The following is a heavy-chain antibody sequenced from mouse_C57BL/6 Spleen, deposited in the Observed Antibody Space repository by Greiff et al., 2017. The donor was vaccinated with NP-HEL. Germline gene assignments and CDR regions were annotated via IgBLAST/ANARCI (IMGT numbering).Heavy chain of an antibody. CDR3: AATVEGY. D-gene: IGHD1-1*01. V-gene: IGHV1-69*01. CDR2: IDPSDSYT. Sequence: QVQLQQPGTELVKPGASVKLSCKASGYTFTSYWMHWVKQRPGQGLEWIGEIDPSDSYTNYNQKFKGKSTLTVDKSSSTAYMQLSSLTSEDSAVYYCAATVEGYWGQGTTLTVSS. J-gene: IGHJ2*01. CDR1: GYTFTSYW.